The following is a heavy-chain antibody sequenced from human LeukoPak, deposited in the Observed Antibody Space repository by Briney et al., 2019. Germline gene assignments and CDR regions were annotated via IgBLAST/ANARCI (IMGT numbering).Heavy chain of an antibody. Sequence: GGSLRLSCAASGFTFSSYGMSWVRQGPGKGLEWVSAISGSGGSTYYADSVKGRFTISRDNSKNTLYLQMNSLRAEDTAVYYCAKDRGTSVFFDYWGQGTLVTVSS. V-gene: IGHV3-23*01. D-gene: IGHD2/OR15-2a*01. J-gene: IGHJ4*02. CDR1: GFTFSSYG. CDR3: AKDRGTSVFFDY. CDR2: ISGSGGST.